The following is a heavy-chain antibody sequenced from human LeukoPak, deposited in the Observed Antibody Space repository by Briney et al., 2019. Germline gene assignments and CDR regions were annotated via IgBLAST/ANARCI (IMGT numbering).Heavy chain of an antibody. J-gene: IGHJ3*02. CDR1: GGSISSSNYY. Sequence: SETLSLTCTVSGGSISSSNYYWAWIRQPPGKGLEWIGSISYSGSTYYNPSLKSRVTISVDTSKNQFSLKLSSVTAADTAVYYCARHLPYCSSTSCYLGAFDIWGQGTMVTVSS. CDR3: ARHLPYCSSTSCYLGAFDI. D-gene: IGHD2-2*01. V-gene: IGHV4-39*01. CDR2: ISYSGST.